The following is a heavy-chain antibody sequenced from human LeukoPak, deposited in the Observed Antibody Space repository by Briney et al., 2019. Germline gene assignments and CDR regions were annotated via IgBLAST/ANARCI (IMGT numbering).Heavy chain of an antibody. CDR2: ISAYNGNT. J-gene: IGHJ4*02. Sequence: ASVKVSCKASGYTFTSYYMHWVRQAPGQGLEWMGWISAYNGNTNYAQKLQGRVTMTTDTSTSTAYMELRSLRSDDTAVYYCARAEYYYDSSGYPLLVDYWGQGTLVTVSS. D-gene: IGHD3-22*01. V-gene: IGHV1-18*04. CDR3: ARAEYYYDSSGYPLLVDY. CDR1: GYTFTSYY.